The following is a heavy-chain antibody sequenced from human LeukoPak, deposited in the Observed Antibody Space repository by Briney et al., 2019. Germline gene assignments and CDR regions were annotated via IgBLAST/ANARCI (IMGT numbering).Heavy chain of an antibody. V-gene: IGHV4-4*07. J-gene: IGHJ3*02. CDR2: IYTSGST. Sequence: SETLSLTCTVSGGSISSYYWSWIRQPARKGLEWIGRIYTSGSTNYNPSLKSRVTMSVDTSKNQFSLKLSSVTAADTAVYYRARELYHYDSSGPDAFDIWGQGTMVTVSS. CDR1: GGSISSYY. CDR3: ARELYHYDSSGPDAFDI. D-gene: IGHD3-22*01.